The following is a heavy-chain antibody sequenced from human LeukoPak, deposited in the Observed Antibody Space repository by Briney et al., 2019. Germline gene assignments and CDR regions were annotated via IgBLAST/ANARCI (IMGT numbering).Heavy chain of an antibody. Sequence: GGSLRLSCAASGFTFSGYAISWVRQAPGQGLEWVSAISGSGGSTYYADSVKGRFTISRDNSKNTLYLQMNSLRAEDTAVYYCAKTVRPFLEWLLRPFDYWGQGTLVTVSS. CDR2: ISGSGGST. J-gene: IGHJ4*02. V-gene: IGHV3-23*01. D-gene: IGHD3-3*01. CDR3: AKTVRPFLEWLLRPFDY. CDR1: GFTFSGYA.